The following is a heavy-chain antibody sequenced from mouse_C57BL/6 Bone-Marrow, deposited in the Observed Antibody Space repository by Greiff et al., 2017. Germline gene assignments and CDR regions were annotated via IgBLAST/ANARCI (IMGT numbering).Heavy chain of an antibody. D-gene: IGHD2-3*01. J-gene: IGHJ4*01. CDR2: INPSSGYT. CDR3: ARCGYYKGDAMDY. CDR1: GYTFTSYT. Sequence: VQLQQSGAELARPGASVKMSCKASGYTFTSYTMHWVKQRPGQGLEWIGDINPSSGYTKYNQKFKDKATLTADRSSRTAYMQLSSLTSEDSAVYYCARCGYYKGDAMDYWGQGTSVTVSS. V-gene: IGHV1-4*01.